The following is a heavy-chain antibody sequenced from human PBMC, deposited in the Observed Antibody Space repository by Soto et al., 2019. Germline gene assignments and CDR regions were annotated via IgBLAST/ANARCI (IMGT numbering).Heavy chain of an antibody. V-gene: IGHV3-23*01. Sequence: EVQLLESGGGLVQPGGSLRLSCAASGFTFSSYAMSWVRQAPGKGLEWVSAISGSGGSTYYADSVKGRFTISRDNSKNTLDLQMNSLRAEDTAVYYCAKLGMTTAIGNGYFDLWGRGTLVTVSS. CDR3: AKLGMTTAIGNGYFDL. CDR1: GFTFSSYA. CDR2: ISGSGGST. J-gene: IGHJ2*01. D-gene: IGHD4-17*01.